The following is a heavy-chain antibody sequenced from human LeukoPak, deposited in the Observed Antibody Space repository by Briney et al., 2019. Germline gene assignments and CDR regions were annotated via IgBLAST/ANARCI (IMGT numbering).Heavy chain of an antibody. J-gene: IGHJ6*02. D-gene: IGHD3-10*01. Sequence: GGSLRLSCAASGFTFSSYWMSWVRQAPGKGLEWVANIKQDGSEKYYVDSVKGRFTISRDNAKNSLYLQMNSLRAEDTAVYYCARVLHSHLMVRGGNGMDVWGQGTTVTVSS. V-gene: IGHV3-7*01. CDR2: IKQDGSEK. CDR3: ARVLHSHLMVRGGNGMDV. CDR1: GFTFSSYW.